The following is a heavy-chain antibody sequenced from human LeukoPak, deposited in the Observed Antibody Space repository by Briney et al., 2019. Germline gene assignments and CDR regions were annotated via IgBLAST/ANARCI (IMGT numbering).Heavy chain of an antibody. CDR2: ISDSGNNV. J-gene: IGHJ4*02. D-gene: IGHD6-25*01. Sequence: GGSLRLSCSPSGFTLASYSMSWLRQAPGKGLQWVSFISDSGNNVLYADSVKGRFTISRDNAENSLYLQMDSLRVEDTAVYYCARGAIQADTPFYFDMGGEGARHTVSS. V-gene: IGHV3-48*01. CDR1: GFTLASYS. CDR3: ARGAIQADTPFYFDM.